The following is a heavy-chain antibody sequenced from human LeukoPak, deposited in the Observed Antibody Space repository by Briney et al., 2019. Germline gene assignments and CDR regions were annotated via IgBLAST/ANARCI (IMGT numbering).Heavy chain of an antibody. D-gene: IGHD2-2*01. CDR1: GGSFSGYY. CDR2: INHSGST. V-gene: IGHV4-34*01. CDR3: ARGRLSSRYCSSTGCYRESY. J-gene: IGHJ4*02. Sequence: RPSETLSLTCAVYGGSFSGYYWSWIRQPPGKGLEWIGEINHSGSTNYNPSLKSRVTISVETSKNQFSLKLSSVTAADTAVYYCARGRLSSRYCSSTGCYRESYWGQGTLVTVSS.